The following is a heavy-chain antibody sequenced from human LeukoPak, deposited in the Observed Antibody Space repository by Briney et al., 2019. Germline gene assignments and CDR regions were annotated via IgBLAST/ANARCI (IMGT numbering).Heavy chain of an antibody. V-gene: IGHV1-69*01. CDR2: IIPIFGTA. D-gene: IGHD2-2*01. J-gene: IGHJ6*03. Sequence: GSSVKVSCKASGGTFSSYAISWVRQAPGQGLEWMGGIIPIFGTANYAQKFQGRVTITADESTSTAYMELSSLRSEDTAVYYCASYSLVVPAAHRDYYHYMDVWGKGTTVTDSS. CDR1: GGTFSSYA. CDR3: ASYSLVVPAAHRDYYHYMDV.